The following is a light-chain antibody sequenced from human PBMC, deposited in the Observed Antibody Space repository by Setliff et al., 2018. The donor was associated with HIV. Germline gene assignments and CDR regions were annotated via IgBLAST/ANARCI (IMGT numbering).Light chain of an antibody. Sequence: ALPQPRSVSGSPGQSVTIACTGTSSDAGDYNFVSWYQLHPGKAPKLIIYDVTKRPSGVPDRFSGSKSANAASLTISGLQAEDEADYYCCSSAGTYTSFFVFGTGTKVTVL. CDR3: CSSAGTYTSFFV. CDR1: SSDAGDYNF. CDR2: DVT. J-gene: IGLJ1*01. V-gene: IGLV2-11*01.